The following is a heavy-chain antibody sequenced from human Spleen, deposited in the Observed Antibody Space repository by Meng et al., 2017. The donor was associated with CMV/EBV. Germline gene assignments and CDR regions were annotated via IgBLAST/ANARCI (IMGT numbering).Heavy chain of an antibody. CDR2: IHPHRGDT. Sequence: ASVKVSCKASGYTFTAHYFHWVRQAPGQGLEWMGWIHPHRGDTNYAQQFQGRVTLTRDTSINTGYMELTRLTSDDTAVYYCAREGTGSTWFRVLKYWGQGALVTVSS. CDR1: GYTFTAHY. D-gene: IGHD6-13*01. V-gene: IGHV1-2*02. CDR3: AREGTGSTWFRVLKY. J-gene: IGHJ4*02.